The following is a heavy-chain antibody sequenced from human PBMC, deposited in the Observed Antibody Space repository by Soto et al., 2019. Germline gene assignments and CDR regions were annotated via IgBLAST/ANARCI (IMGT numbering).Heavy chain of an antibody. D-gene: IGHD5-12*01. J-gene: IGHJ4*02. CDR2: INAGNGNT. CDR1: GYTFTNYA. Sequence: QVQLVQSGAEEKKPGASVKVSCKASGYTFTNYATHWVRQAPGQRLEWMGWINAGNGNTKYSQKFQGRVTITRDTSASTAYMELSSLRSEDTAVYYCARVSGYYLPDYWGQGTPVTVSS. V-gene: IGHV1-3*05. CDR3: ARVSGYYLPDY.